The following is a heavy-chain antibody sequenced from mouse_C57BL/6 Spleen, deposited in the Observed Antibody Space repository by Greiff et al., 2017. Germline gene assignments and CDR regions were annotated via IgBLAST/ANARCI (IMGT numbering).Heavy chain of an antibody. Sequence: QVQLQQPGAELVMPGASVKLSCKASGYTFTSYWMHWVKQRPGQGLEWIGEIDPSDSYTNYNQKFKGKSTFTVDTSSSTAYMQLSSLASEDSAVYYWASYDGYLRDYWGQGASVTDSS. J-gene: IGHJ4*01. CDR3: ASYDGYLRDY. CDR1: GYTFTSYW. V-gene: IGHV1-69*01. D-gene: IGHD2-3*01. CDR2: IDPSDSYT.